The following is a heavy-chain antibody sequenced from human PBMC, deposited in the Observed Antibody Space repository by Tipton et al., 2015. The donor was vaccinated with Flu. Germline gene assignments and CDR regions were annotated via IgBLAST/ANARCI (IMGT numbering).Heavy chain of an antibody. J-gene: IGHJ4*02. Sequence: VQLVQSGAQVKKSGESLKIPCQASGYTLTNYRIAWVRQMPGKGLEWIGVISPEDSETTYSPSFQGQVTISADKSVNTAYLQWSSLKASDSAMYYCVKPMTTVTLDSWGQGTLVAVSS. CDR2: ISPEDSET. CDR1: GYTLTNYR. CDR3: VKPMTTVTLDS. V-gene: IGHV5-51*03. D-gene: IGHD4-17*01.